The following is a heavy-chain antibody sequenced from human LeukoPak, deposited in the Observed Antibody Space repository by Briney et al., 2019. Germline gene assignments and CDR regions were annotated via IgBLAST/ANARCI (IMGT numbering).Heavy chain of an antibody. D-gene: IGHD3-3*01. J-gene: IGHJ4*02. V-gene: IGHV3-11*04. CDR3: ARDHTIFGVVNDY. CDR1: GFTFSDYY. Sequence: KPGGSLRLSCAASGFTFSDYYMSWIRQAPGKVLEWVSYISSSGSTIYYADSVKGRFTISRDNAKNSLYLQMNSLRAEDTAVYYCARDHTIFGVVNDYWGQGTLVTVSS. CDR2: ISSSGSTI.